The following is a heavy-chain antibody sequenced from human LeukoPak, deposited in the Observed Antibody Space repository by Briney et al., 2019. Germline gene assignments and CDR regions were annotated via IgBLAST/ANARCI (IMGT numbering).Heavy chain of an antibody. D-gene: IGHD3-10*01. CDR2: ISSTGIYT. V-gene: IGHV3-11*06. J-gene: IGHJ4*02. CDR3: AKDRISMVRSSDIDN. Sequence: GGSLRLSCAASGFTFSDYYMSWIRQAPGKGLEWISYISSTGIYTNYADSVKGRFTISRDNSKNTLYLQMNSLRPEDTAVYYCAKDRISMVRSSDIDNWGQGTLVTVSS. CDR1: GFTFSDYY.